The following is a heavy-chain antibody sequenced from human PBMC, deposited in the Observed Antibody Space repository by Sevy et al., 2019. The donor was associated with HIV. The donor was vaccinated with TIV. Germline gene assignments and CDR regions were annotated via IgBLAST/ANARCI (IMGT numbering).Heavy chain of an antibody. Sequence: SETLSLTCAVYGGSFSGYYWSWIRQPPGKGLEWIGEINHSGSTNYNPSLKSRVTISVDTSKNQFSLKLSSVTAADTAVYSCARGSQYCTTGVCYGYYYMHVWGKGTTVTVSS. CDR2: INHSGST. V-gene: IGHV4-34*01. J-gene: IGHJ6*03. CDR1: GGSFSGYY. D-gene: IGHD2-8*01. CDR3: ARGSQYCTTGVCYGYYYMHV.